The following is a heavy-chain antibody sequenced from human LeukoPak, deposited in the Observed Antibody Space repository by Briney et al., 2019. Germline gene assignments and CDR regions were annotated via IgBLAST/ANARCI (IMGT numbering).Heavy chain of an antibody. V-gene: IGHV3-74*01. CDR2: IKSDGSST. J-gene: IGHJ4*02. CDR3: ARVGGYDFWSDGSYFDY. D-gene: IGHD3-3*01. CDR1: GFTFSSYW. Sequence: GGSLRLSCAASGFTFSSYWMHWVRQAPGKGLVWVSRIKSDGSSTSYADSVKGRFTISRDNAKDTLYLQMNSLRAEDTAVYNCARVGGYDFWSDGSYFDYWGQGTLVTVSS.